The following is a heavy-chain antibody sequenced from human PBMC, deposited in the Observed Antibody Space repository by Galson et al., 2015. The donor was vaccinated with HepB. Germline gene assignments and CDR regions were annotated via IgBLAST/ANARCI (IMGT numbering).Heavy chain of an antibody. J-gene: IGHJ3*02. Sequence: SQRLSCAASGFTFSSYWMHWVRQAPGKGLVWVSRINSDGSSTSYADSVKGRFTISRDNAKNTLYLQMNSLRAEDTAVYYCARAHGVADEDAFDIWGQGTMVTVSS. CDR2: INSDGSST. V-gene: IGHV3-74*01. D-gene: IGHD6-19*01. CDR1: GFTFSSYW. CDR3: ARAHGVADEDAFDI.